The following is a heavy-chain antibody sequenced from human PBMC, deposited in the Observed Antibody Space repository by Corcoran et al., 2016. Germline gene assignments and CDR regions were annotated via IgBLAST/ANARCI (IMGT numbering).Heavy chain of an antibody. CDR1: GFTFSSSW. CDR2: IKQDGSEK. D-gene: IGHD2-15*01. Sequence: EVQLVESGGGLVQPGGSLRLSCAASGFTFSSSWMSWVRQAPGKGLEWVANIKQDGSEKYYVDSVKGRFTISRDNAKNSLYLQMNSLRAEETAVYYCASPTICSGGGCYGYWGQGSLVTVSS. V-gene: IGHV3-7*03. CDR3: ASPTICSGGGCYGY. J-gene: IGHJ4*02.